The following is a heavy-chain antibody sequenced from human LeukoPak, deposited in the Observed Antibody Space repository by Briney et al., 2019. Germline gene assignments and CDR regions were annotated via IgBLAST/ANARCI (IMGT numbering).Heavy chain of an antibody. D-gene: IGHD4-23*01. J-gene: IGHJ4*02. CDR2: IPYDGSNK. V-gene: IGHV3-30*04. CDR1: GFTFSTYA. CDR3: ARAEGYGGELDS. Sequence: GGSLRLSCAASGFTFSTYAMHWVRQAPGKGLEWVAVIPYDGSNKYYADSVKGRFTISRENSKNRLYLQMNSLRAEDTAVYYCARAEGYGGELDSWGQGTLVTVSS.